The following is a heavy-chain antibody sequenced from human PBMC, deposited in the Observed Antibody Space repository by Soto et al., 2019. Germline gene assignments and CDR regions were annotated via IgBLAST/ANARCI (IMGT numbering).Heavy chain of an antibody. J-gene: IGHJ6*02. D-gene: IGHD6-13*01. CDR2: IIPIFGTA. V-gene: IGHV1-69*13. Sequence: GASVKVSCKASGGTFSSYAISWVRQAPGQGLEWMGGIIPIFGTANYAQKFQGRVTITADESTSTAYMELSSLRSEDTAVYYCARLVEKEEDSSWYGAGYYGMDVWGQGTTVTVSS. CDR1: GGTFSSYA. CDR3: ARLVEKEEDSSWYGAGYYGMDV.